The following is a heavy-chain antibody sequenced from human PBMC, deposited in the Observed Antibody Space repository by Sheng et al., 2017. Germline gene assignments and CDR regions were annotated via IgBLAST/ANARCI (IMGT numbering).Heavy chain of an antibody. Sequence: EVQLVESGGGLVQPGRSLRLSCAASGFTFDDYAMHWVRQAPGKGLEWVSGISWNSGSIGYADSVKDRFTISRDNAKNSLYLQMNSLRAEDMALYYCARDSRQGTFDIWGQGTMVTV. J-gene: IGHJ3*02. D-gene: IGHD3-10*01. V-gene: IGHV3-9*03. CDR2: ISWNSGSI. CDR1: GFTFDDYA. CDR3: ARDSRQGTFDI.